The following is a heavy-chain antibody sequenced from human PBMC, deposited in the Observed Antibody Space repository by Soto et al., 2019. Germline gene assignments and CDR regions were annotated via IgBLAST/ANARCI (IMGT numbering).Heavy chain of an antibody. V-gene: IGHV3-30-3*01. CDR3: AREDTAMALGAFDI. Sequence: QVQLVESGGGVVQPGRSLRLSCAASGFTFSSYAMHWVRQAPGKGLEWVAVISYDGSNKYYADSVKGRFTISRDNSKNTLYLQMNSLRAEDTAVYYCAREDTAMALGAFDIWGQGTMVTVSS. CDR1: GFTFSSYA. D-gene: IGHD5-18*01. CDR2: ISYDGSNK. J-gene: IGHJ3*02.